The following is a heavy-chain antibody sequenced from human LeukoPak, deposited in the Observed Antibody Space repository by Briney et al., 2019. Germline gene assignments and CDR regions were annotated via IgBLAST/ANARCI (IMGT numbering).Heavy chain of an antibody. V-gene: IGHV4-4*07. CDR1: GGSINNYY. D-gene: IGHD2-15*01. CDR3: ARGRYCSADICSGGDAFDI. J-gene: IGHJ3*02. Sequence: PSETLSLTCTVSGGSINNYYWSWIRQPAGKGLGWIGRIYTRGSTNYNPSLKSRVTMSVDTSKNQFSLKLSSVTAADTAVYYCARGRYCSADICSGGDAFDIWGQGTMVSVSS. CDR2: IYTRGST.